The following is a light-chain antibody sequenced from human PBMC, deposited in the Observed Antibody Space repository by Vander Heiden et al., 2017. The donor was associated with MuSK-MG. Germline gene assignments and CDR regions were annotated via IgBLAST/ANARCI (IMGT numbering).Light chain of an antibody. CDR1: QDINIY. CDR2: DAS. CDR3: QHDDSLPWT. J-gene: IGKJ1*01. Sequence: DIQMTQSPYSLSASVGDRVTITCQASQDINIYVNWFQQKPGKAPKVLIWDASNLQTGVPSRFSGSGSGTDFTFTITSLQPEDVATYYCQHDDSLPWTFGPGTKVEIK. V-gene: IGKV1-33*01.